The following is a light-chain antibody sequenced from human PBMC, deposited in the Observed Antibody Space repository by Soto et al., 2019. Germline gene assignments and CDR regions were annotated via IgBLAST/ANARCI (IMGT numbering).Light chain of an antibody. V-gene: IGKV3-15*01. Sequence: EIVMTQSPATLSVSPGERATLSCRASQSISSNLAWYQQKPSQAPRVLIYDASTRATGIPARFSGSGSGTEFTLTISSLQSEDFAVYYCQQYNDWVTFGGGTKVEIK. CDR3: QQYNDWVT. CDR2: DAS. CDR1: QSISSN. J-gene: IGKJ4*01.